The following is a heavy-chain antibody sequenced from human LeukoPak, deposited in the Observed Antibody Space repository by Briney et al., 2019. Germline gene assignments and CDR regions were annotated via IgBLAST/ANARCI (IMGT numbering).Heavy chain of an antibody. CDR3: AACRDDYIQSAFDI. CDR2: ISYDGSNK. J-gene: IGHJ3*02. D-gene: IGHD5-24*01. V-gene: IGHV3-30-3*01. Sequence: GGSLRLSCAASGFTFSSYAMPWVRQAPGKGLEWVAVISYDGSNKYYADSVKGRFTISRDNSKNTLYLQMNSLRAEDTAVYYCAACRDDYIQSAFDIWGQGTMVTVSS. CDR1: GFTFSSYA.